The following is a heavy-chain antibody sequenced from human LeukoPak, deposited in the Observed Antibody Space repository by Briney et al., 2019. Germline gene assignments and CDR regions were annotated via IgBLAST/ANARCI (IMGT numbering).Heavy chain of an antibody. J-gene: IGHJ6*03. CDR1: GDSISLSFYY. D-gene: IGHD3-10*01. CDR3: ARLLYSGSGSSGQVRYYYYYYYMDV. CDR2: INHSGST. Sequence: SETLSLTCSVSGDSISLSFYYWSWIRQPPGKGLEWIGEINHSGSTNYNPSLKSRVTISVDTSKNQFSLKLSSVTAADTAVYYCARLLYSGSGSSGQVRYYYYYYYMDVWGKGTTVTVSS. V-gene: IGHV4-34*01.